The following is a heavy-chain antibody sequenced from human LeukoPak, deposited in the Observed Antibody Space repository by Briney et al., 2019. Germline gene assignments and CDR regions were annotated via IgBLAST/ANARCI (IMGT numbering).Heavy chain of an antibody. CDR1: GYTFTSYG. J-gene: IGHJ4*02. CDR2: ISAYNGNT. CDR3: ATLQVGSAPPYFGY. D-gene: IGHD1-26*01. V-gene: IGHV1-18*01. Sequence: ASVKVSCKASGYTFTSYGISWVRQAPGQGLEWMGWISAYNGNTNYAQKLQGRVTMTTDTSTSTAYMELRSLRSDDTAVYYCATLQVGSAPPYFGYWGQGTLVTVSS.